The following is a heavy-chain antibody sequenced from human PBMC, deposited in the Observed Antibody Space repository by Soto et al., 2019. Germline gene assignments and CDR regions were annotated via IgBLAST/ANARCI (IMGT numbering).Heavy chain of an antibody. V-gene: IGHV1-2*04. CDR1: GYTFTGYY. J-gene: IGHJ6*02. Sequence: ASVKVSCKASGYTFTGYYMHWVRQAPGQGLEWMGWINPNSGGTNYAQKFQGWVTMTRDTSISTAYMELGRLRSDDTAVYYCARDNGPNDCSGGSCYDLGEITKGGDGMVVWGQGTTVTVSS. CDR2: INPNSGGT. CDR3: ARDNGPNDCSGGSCYDLGEITKGGDGMVV. D-gene: IGHD2-15*01.